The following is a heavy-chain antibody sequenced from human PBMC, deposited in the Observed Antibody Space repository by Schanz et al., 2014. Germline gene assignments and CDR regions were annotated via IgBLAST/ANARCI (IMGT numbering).Heavy chain of an antibody. CDR3: AKDHFGHYDSSGCSDCYYYGMDV. CDR1: GFSFSDYG. V-gene: IGHV3-30*18. D-gene: IGHD3-22*01. Sequence: QVQLVESGGSVVQPGRSLRLSCAGSGFSFSDYGMHWVRQAPGKGLEWVAVISYDGRNKYFADSVKGRFTISRDNSKNTLFLQVNSLRAEDTAVYYCAKDHFGHYDSSGCSDCYYYGMDVWGQGTTVTVSS. J-gene: IGHJ6*02. CDR2: ISYDGRNK.